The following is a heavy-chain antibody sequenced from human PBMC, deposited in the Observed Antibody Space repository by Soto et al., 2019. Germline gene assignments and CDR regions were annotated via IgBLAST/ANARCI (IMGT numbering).Heavy chain of an antibody. CDR1: GYTFTSYY. Sequence: ASVKVSCKASGYTFTSYYMHWVRQAPGQGLEWMGIINPSGGSTSYAQKFQGRVTMTRDTSTRTVYMELSSLRSEDTAVYYCAREYPRSSSTQLNYGMDVWGQGTTVTVSS. V-gene: IGHV1-46*01. J-gene: IGHJ6*02. D-gene: IGHD6-6*01. CDR2: INPSGGST. CDR3: AREYPRSSSTQLNYGMDV.